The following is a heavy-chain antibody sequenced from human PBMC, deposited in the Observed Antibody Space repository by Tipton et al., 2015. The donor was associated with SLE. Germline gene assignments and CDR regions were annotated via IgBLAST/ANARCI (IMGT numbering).Heavy chain of an antibody. D-gene: IGHD1-1*01. Sequence: TLSLTCAVSGYSITSGYYWGWIRQPPGEGLEWIGSIYYSGSAYYNPSLNSRVTISVDTSKNQFSLKVNSVTAADTAVYYCARVGQLSPDAFDLWGQGTMLTVSS. CDR3: ARVGQLSPDAFDL. CDR1: GYSITSGYY. V-gene: IGHV4-38-2*01. CDR2: IYYSGSA. J-gene: IGHJ3*01.